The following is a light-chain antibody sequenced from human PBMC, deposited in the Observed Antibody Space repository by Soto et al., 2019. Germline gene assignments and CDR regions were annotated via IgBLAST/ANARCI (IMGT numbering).Light chain of an antibody. Sequence: QAVVTQPPSVSAAPGQKVTISCSGSNSNIGDNYVSWYQQFPGAAPKLLIYANTERPSGIPDRFSGSKSGTSATLGITGLQTGDEAIYYCGTWDSSLSGVVFGGGTKVTVL. J-gene: IGLJ2*01. CDR2: ANT. CDR3: GTWDSSLSGVV. CDR1: NSNIGDNY. V-gene: IGLV1-51*01.